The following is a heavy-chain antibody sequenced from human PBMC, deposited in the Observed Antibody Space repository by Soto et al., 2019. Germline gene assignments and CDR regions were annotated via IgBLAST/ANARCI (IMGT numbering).Heavy chain of an antibody. J-gene: IGHJ4*02. CDR1: GGSISSYY. CDR3: ARRVAVDDMQYYFDY. V-gene: IGHV4-59*01. D-gene: IGHD6-19*01. CDR2: IYYSGST. Sequence: SETLSLTCTVSGGSISSYYWSWIRQPPGKGLEWIGYIYYSGSTNYNPSLKSRVTISVDTSKNQFSLKLSSVTAADTAVYYCARRVAVDDMQYYFDYWGQGTLVTVSS.